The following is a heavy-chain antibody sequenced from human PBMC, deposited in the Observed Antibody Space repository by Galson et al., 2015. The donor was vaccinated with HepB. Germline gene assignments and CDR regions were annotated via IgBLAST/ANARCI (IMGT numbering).Heavy chain of an antibody. CDR2: IKEDGSEK. CDR1: GFTFSSYW. CDR3: ARDSLTGYYWSTHYGMGV. V-gene: IGHV3-7*03. Sequence: SLRLSCAASGFTFSSYWMNWVRQAPGKALEWVANIKEDGSEKYYVDSVEGRFTISRDNAKDSLYLQLSSLRVEDTAVYYCARDSLTGYYWSTHYGMGVWGQGTTVIVSS. J-gene: IGHJ6*02. D-gene: IGHD3-9*01.